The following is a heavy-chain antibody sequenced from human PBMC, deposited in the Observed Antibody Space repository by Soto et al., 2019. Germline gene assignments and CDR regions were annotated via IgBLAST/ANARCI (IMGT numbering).Heavy chain of an antibody. CDR3: AREDGTDWNSSGGYYFDY. V-gene: IGHV3-30-3*01. D-gene: IGHD6-19*01. Sequence: QVQLLESGGGVVQPGRSLRLSCAASGFTFSSYAMHWVRQAPGKGLEWVAVISYGGSNKYYADSVKGRFTISRDNSKNTLYLQMNSLRAEDTAVYYCAREDGTDWNSSGGYYFDYWGQGTLVAVSS. J-gene: IGHJ4*02. CDR2: ISYGGSNK. CDR1: GFTFSSYA.